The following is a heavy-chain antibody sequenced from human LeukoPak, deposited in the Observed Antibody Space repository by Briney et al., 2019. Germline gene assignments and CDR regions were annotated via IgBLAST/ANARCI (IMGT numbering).Heavy chain of an antibody. CDR1: GGSISSGGHY. V-gene: IGHV4-31*03. J-gene: IGHJ4*02. CDR3: ARVVDYYGSGSYFYIDS. CDR2: IYYSGST. Sequence: SETLSLTCFVSGGSISSGGHYWSWLRQHPGKGLEWIGNIYYSGSTFYNPSLNSRMTILVDTSKNQFSLKLSSVTAADTAVYYCARVVDYYGSGSYFYIDSWGQGTLVTVSS. D-gene: IGHD3-10*01.